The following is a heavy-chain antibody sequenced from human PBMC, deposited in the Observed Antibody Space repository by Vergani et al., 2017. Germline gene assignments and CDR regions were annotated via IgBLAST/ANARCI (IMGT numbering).Heavy chain of an antibody. CDR1: GGSFSGHY. CDR3: ARAPFFTMVRGIGRNYFDY. Sequence: QVQLQQWGAGLLKPSETLSLTCAVYGGSFSGHYWSWIRQPPGKGLEWIGEINHSGSTNYNPSLKSRVTISVDTSKNQFSLKLSSVTAADTAVYYCARAPFFTMVRGIGRNYFDYWGQGTLVTVSS. D-gene: IGHD3-10*01. CDR2: INHSGST. J-gene: IGHJ4*02. V-gene: IGHV4-34*01.